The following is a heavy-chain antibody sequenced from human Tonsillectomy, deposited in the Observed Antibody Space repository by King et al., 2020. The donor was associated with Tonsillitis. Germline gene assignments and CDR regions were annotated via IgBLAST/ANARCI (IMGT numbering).Heavy chain of an antibody. V-gene: IGHV4-31*03. CDR3: ARVPHVDTAMVTIPFDI. J-gene: IGHJ3*02. CDR1: RCSLSSGGYY. CDR2: IYFSGST. D-gene: IGHD5-18*01. Sequence: VQLQESGPGLVEPSHTLSLTRTVSRCSLSSGGYYWSGVRQPPGEGLGWDGYIYFSGSTYANPSPKRRVTISLDTSKNQFSLKLSSVTAADTAVYYCARVPHVDTAMVTIPFDIWGQGTMVTVSS.